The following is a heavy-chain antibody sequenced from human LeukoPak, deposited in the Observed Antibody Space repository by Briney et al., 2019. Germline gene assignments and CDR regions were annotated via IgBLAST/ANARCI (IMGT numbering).Heavy chain of an antibody. Sequence: GRSLRLSCAASGFTFSSYGMHWVRQAPGKGLEWVAVISYDGSNKYYADSVKGRFTISRDNSKNTLYLQMNSLKTEDTAVYFCARVAAPRSNDYWGQGTLVTVSS. J-gene: IGHJ4*02. V-gene: IGHV3-30*03. D-gene: IGHD6-13*01. CDR2: ISYDGSNK. CDR3: ARVAAPRSNDY. CDR1: GFTFSSYG.